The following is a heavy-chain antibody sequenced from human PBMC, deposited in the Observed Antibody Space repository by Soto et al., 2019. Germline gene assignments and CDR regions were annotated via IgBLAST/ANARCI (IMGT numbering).Heavy chain of an antibody. CDR2: IWYDGSNK. V-gene: IGHV3-33*01. CDR3: ARDKTFGGTIGSAFDS. J-gene: IGHJ4*02. Sequence: PGGSLRLSCAASGFTFSSYGMHWVRQAPGKGLEWVAVIWYDGSNKYYADSVKGRFTISRDNSKNTLYLQTSSLRGEDTAVYYCARDKTFGGTIGSAFDSWGQGTLVTVSS. D-gene: IGHD3-16*01. CDR1: GFTFSSYG.